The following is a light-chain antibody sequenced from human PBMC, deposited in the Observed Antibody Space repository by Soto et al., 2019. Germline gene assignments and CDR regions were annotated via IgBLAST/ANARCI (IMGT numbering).Light chain of an antibody. V-gene: IGKV3-20*01. CDR3: QQFGGSPQT. J-gene: IGKJ1*01. CDR1: QSVSSY. Sequence: EIVLTQSPGTLSLSPGEGATLSCRASQSVSSYLAWYQQKPGQAPRLLIYGASSRATGIPDRFSGSGSGTDFTLTISRLEPEDFAVYYCQQFGGSPQTFGQGTKVDIK. CDR2: GAS.